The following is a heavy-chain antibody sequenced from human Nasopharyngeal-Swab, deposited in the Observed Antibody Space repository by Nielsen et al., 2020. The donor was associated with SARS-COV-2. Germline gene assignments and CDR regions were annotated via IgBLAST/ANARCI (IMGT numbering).Heavy chain of an antibody. CDR1: GFTFSSYA. D-gene: IGHD6-13*01. Sequence: GGSLRLSCAASGFTFSSYAMSWVRQAPGKGLEWVSAISGSGGNTYYADSVKGRFTISRDNSKNTLYLQMNSLRAENTAVYYCAKLALQQRVQVDYYGMDVWGQGTTVTVSS. V-gene: IGHV3-23*01. CDR3: AKLALQQRVQVDYYGMDV. J-gene: IGHJ6*02. CDR2: ISGSGGNT.